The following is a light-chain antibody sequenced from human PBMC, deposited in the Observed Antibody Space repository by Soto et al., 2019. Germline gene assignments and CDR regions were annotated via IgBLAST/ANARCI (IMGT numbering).Light chain of an antibody. CDR2: DAS. V-gene: IGKV3-15*01. J-gene: IGKJ4*01. CDR1: QDIGSA. Sequence: EVVLTQSPATLSVSPGARATLSCRASQDIGSAVAWYHQRSGQAPRLLIFDASIRVPTTPARFSGGGSGTDFTLTISRLEPEDFAVYYCLQFSSYPLTFGGGTKVDIK. CDR3: LQFSSYPLT.